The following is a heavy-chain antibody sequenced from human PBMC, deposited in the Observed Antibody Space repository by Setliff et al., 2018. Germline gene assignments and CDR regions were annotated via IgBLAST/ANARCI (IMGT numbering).Heavy chain of an antibody. Sequence: TGGSLRLSCAASEFTFSSYGMYWVRQAPGKGLEWVALIWNDGSSKFYGDSVKGRFTISRDNSKNTLYLQMDSLRAEDTAVYYCARNWVTAQHYYYGMDVWGQGTTVTVSS. D-gene: IGHD2-21*02. CDR2: IWNDGSSK. CDR3: ARNWVTAQHYYYGMDV. CDR1: EFTFSSYG. J-gene: IGHJ6*02. V-gene: IGHV3-33*07.